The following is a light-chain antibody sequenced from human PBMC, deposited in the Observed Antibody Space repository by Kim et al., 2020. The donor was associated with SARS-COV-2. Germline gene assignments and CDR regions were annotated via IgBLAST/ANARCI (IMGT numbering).Light chain of an antibody. CDR2: GQN. J-gene: IGLJ2*01. Sequence: SSELTQDPAVSVALGQTVKITCQGANLRTYHANWYQQTPGQAPVLVLFGQNNRPSGIPDRFSGSSSGNTASFTIPGAPAAAVADYYCKSRDSSANLLVFG. CDR3: KSRDSSANLLV. V-gene: IGLV3-19*01. CDR1: NLRTYH.